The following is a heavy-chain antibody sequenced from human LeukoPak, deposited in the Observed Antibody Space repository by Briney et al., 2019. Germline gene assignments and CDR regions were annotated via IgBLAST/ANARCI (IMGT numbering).Heavy chain of an antibody. CDR3: ARSPVVVPAAIHWFDP. CDR1: GGSLSGYY. V-gene: IGHV4-34*01. D-gene: IGHD2-2*01. J-gene: IGHJ5*02. Sequence: SETLSLTCAVYGGSLSGYYWSWIRQPPGKGLEWIGEINHSGSTNYNPSLKSRVTISVDTSKNQFSLKLSSVTAADTAVYYCARSPVVVPAAIHWFDPWGQGTLVTVSS. CDR2: INHSGST.